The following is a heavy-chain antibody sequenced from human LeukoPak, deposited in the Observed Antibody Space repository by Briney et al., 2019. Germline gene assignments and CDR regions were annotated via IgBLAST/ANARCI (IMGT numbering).Heavy chain of an antibody. CDR3: ARVGSLYGAYGFHY. CDR1: GYTFTSYG. D-gene: IGHD4-17*01. CDR2: ISAYNGNI. Sequence: ASVKVSCKASGYTFTSYGISWVRQAPGQGLEWMGWISAYNGNINYAQKLQGRVTMTTDTSTSTAYMELRSLRSEDTAVYYCARVGSLYGAYGFHYWGQATLVTVSS. J-gene: IGHJ4*02. V-gene: IGHV1-18*01.